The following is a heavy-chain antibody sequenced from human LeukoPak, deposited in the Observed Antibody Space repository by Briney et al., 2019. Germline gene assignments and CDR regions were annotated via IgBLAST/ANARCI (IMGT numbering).Heavy chain of an antibody. CDR1: GFILTGHW. CDR3: ARGSGSYGYILDY. D-gene: IGHD5-18*01. J-gene: IGHJ4*02. V-gene: IGHV3-7*01. Sequence: PGGSLRLSCAASGFILTGHWMSWVRQAPGKGLEWVANIEKDGSEKHYVDSVKGRFSITRDNAKNLLYLQMNSLRVEDTAVYYCARGSGSYGYILDYWGQGTLVSVSS. CDR2: IEKDGSEK.